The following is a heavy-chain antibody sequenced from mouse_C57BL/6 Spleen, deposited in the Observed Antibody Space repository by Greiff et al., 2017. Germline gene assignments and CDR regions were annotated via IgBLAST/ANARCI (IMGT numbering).Heavy chain of an antibody. Sequence: EVHLVESGGGLVKPGGSLKLSCAASGFTFSSYAMSWVRQTPEKRLEWVATISDGGSYTYYPDNVKGRFTISRDNAKNNLYLQMSHLKSEDTAMYYGARGGIGGAYWYFDVWGTGTTVTVSS. CDR1: GFTFSSYA. V-gene: IGHV5-4*01. CDR3: ARGGIGGAYWYFDV. D-gene: IGHD2-14*01. CDR2: ISDGGSYT. J-gene: IGHJ1*03.